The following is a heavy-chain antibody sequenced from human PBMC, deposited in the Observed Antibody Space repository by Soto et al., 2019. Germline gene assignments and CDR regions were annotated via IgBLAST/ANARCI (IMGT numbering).Heavy chain of an antibody. CDR3: ARVWGGAFDF. CDR1: GYTFTSYD. J-gene: IGHJ3*01. CDR2: IIPFFDTA. V-gene: IGHV1-69*13. Sequence: GASVKVSCKASGYTFTSYDINWVRQATGQGLEWMGDIIPFFDTADYAQKFQGRVTITADESTSTAYMGLSSLRSEDTAVYYCARVWGGAFDFWGQGTMVTVSS. D-gene: IGHD3-10*01.